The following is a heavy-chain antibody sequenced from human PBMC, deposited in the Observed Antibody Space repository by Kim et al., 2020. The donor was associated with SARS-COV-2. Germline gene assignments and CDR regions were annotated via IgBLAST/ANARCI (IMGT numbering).Heavy chain of an antibody. D-gene: IGHD2-2*01. V-gene: IGHV3-21*01. J-gene: IGHJ6*02. CDR2: ISSGANYI. CDR1: GFTFSSYS. CDR3: AREGYVVPGDDDYYNNGMDV. Sequence: GGSLRLSCAASGFTFSSYSMNWVRQAPGKGLEWVSSISSGANYIHYADSVKDRFTISRDNAKNSLYLQMNSLRAEDTAVYYCAREGYVVPGDDDYYNNGMDVWGQGTTVTVS.